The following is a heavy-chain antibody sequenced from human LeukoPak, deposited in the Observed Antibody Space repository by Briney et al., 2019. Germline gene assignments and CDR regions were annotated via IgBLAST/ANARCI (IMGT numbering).Heavy chain of an antibody. V-gene: IGHV1-69*04. Sequence: ASVKVSCKASGGTFSSYAISWVRQAPGQGLEWMGRIIPIFGIAKYAQKFKGRVTITADKSTSTAYMELSSLRSEDTAVYYCARAGYDSSGYYWDNWFDPWGQGTLVTVSS. CDR3: ARAGYDSSGYYWDNWFDP. J-gene: IGHJ5*02. D-gene: IGHD3-22*01. CDR2: IIPIFGIA. CDR1: GGTFSSYA.